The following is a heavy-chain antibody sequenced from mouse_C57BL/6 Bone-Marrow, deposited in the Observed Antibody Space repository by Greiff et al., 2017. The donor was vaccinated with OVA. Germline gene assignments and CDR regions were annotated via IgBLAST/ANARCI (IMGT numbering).Heavy chain of an antibody. J-gene: IGHJ2*01. D-gene: IGHD6-1*01. Sequence: LVKPGASVKISCKASGYTFTDYYMNWVKQSHGKSLEWIGDINPNNGGTSYNQKFKGKATLTVDKSSSTAYMELRSLTPEDSAVYYCAKAASLRLDYWGQGTTLTVSS. CDR1: GYTFTDYY. V-gene: IGHV1-26*01. CDR2: INPNNGGT. CDR3: AKAASLRLDY.